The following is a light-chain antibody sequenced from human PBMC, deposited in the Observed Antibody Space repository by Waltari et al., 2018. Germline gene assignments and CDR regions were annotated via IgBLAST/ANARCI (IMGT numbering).Light chain of an antibody. CDR3: ALYYGNARWV. J-gene: IGLJ3*02. Sequence: QTVVTQETSLPVSPGGTVTLTCTPTTWAVISHSYPNWFQQKPGQAPTSLIYDTNKRHFWTPARVSGSLLGGKAALTLSRALPEEEADYYCALYYGNARWVFGGGTKLTVL. V-gene: IGLV7-43*01. CDR2: DTN. CDR1: TWAVISHSY.